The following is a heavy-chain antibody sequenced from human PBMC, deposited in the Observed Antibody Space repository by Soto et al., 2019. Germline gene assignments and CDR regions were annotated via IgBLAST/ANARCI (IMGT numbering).Heavy chain of an antibody. CDR2: ISGSGGST. J-gene: IGHJ4*02. Sequence: GGSLRLSCAASGFTFSSYAMSWVRQAPGKGLEWVSAISGSGGSTYYADSVTGRFTISRDNSKNTLYLQMNSLRAEDTAVYYCAKDRGTYYDILTGYYDFDYWGQGTLVTVSS. D-gene: IGHD3-9*01. V-gene: IGHV3-23*01. CDR3: AKDRGTYYDILTGYYDFDY. CDR1: GFTFSSYA.